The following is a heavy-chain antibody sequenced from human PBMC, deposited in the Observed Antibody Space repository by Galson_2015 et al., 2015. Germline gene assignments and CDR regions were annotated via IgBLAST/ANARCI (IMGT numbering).Heavy chain of an antibody. V-gene: IGHV3-9*01. CDR2: ITWNSANI. J-gene: IGHJ6*03. CDR1: GFTFDDYP. D-gene: IGHD3-16*01. Sequence: SLRLSCAASGFTFDDYPMHWVRHAPGKGLEWVSAITWNSANIGYADSVKGRFTVSRDNANNSLYLQMNSLRDEDTALYYCARPTVLRGGSLYYYYMDVWFKWTTVTVSS. CDR3: ARPTVLRGGSLYYYYMDV.